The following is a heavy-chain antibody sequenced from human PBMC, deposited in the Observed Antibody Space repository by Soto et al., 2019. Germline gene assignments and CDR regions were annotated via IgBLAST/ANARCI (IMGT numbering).Heavy chain of an antibody. Sequence: GASGKVCWEASGYPFTSSVIRWVRQAPGQGLEWMGWISAYNGNTDYAQKLQGRVTMTTDTSTSTAYMELRSLRSDDTAVYYFVREGEDYGHTDYWGQGTLVTVSS. CDR1: GYPFTSSV. V-gene: IGHV1-18*01. D-gene: IGHD4-17*01. J-gene: IGHJ4*02. CDR2: ISAYNGNT. CDR3: VREGEDYGHTDY.